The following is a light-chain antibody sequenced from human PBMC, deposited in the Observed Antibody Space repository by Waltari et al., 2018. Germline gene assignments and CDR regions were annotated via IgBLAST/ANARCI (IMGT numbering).Light chain of an antibody. CDR2: KAS. J-gene: IGKJ1*01. CDR1: QSISSW. CDR3: QQYNSYSPET. Sequence: DIQMTQSPSTLSASVGDRVTITCRASQSISSWLAWYQQKPGKAPKLLIYKASSLESGVPSRFSGSGSGTEFTLTISSLQPDDFATYYCQQYNSYSPETFGQGTEVEIK. V-gene: IGKV1-5*03.